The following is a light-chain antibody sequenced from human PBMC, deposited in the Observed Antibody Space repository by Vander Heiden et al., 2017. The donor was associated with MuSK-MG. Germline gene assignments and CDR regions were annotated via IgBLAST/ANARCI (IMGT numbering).Light chain of an antibody. CDR1: QSVSSSY. CDR2: GAS. J-gene: IGKJ1*01. CDR3: QQDSSSWT. Sequence: DIVLTQSPGTLSLSPGERATLSCRASQSVSSSYLAWYQQKPGQAPRLLIYGASSRAKGIPDRFSGSGSGTDFTLTSSRLEHEDFAVYYGQQDSSSWTFGQGTKVEIK. V-gene: IGKV3-20*01.